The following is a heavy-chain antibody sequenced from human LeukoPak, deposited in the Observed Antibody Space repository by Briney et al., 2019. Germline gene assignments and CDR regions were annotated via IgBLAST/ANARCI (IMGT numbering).Heavy chain of an antibody. D-gene: IGHD1-26*01. V-gene: IGHV3-64*01. CDR2: ISGSGGLT. CDR3: ARVTAGATTSNYYYYHMDV. CDR1: GFTLSSYP. Sequence: PGGSLRLSCAASGFTLSSYPMRWVRQAPGKGLESVSAISGSGGLTYYANSVRGRLTISRDNSKNTLYLQMGSLRAEDMAVYYCARVTAGATTSNYYYYHMDVWGQGTTVTVSS. J-gene: IGHJ6*02.